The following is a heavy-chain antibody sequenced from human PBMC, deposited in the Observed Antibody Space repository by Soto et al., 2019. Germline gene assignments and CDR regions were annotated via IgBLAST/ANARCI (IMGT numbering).Heavy chain of an antibody. V-gene: IGHV4-4*02. J-gene: IGHJ4*02. CDR1: GGSLTSYNW. CDR2: IYRTGST. CDR3: ASRDPGTSVDY. Sequence: PSETLSLTCAVSGGSLTSYNWWTWVRQPPGQGLEWIGEIYRTGSTNYNPSPKSRVTISLDKSENQFSLKVTSLTAADTAVYYCASRDPGTSVDYWGQGTLVTVSS. D-gene: IGHD1-7*01.